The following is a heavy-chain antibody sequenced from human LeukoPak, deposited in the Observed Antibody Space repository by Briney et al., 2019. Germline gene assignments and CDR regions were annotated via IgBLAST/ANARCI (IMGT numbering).Heavy chain of an antibody. D-gene: IGHD3-3*01. V-gene: IGHV4-30-2*01. Sequence: SQTLSLTCTVSGGSISSGGYYWSWIRQPPGKGLEWIGYIYHSGSTYYNPSLKSRVTISVDRSKNQFSLKLSSVTAADTAVYYCARDQDDFWSGYTGWLDPWGQGTLVTVSS. CDR2: IYHSGST. J-gene: IGHJ5*02. CDR1: GGSISSGGYY. CDR3: ARDQDDFWSGYTGWLDP.